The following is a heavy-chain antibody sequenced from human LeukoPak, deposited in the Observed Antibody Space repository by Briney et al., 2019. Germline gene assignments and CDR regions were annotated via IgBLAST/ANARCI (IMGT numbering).Heavy chain of an antibody. D-gene: IGHD2/OR15-2a*01. CDR2: IYSGGST. J-gene: IGHJ4*02. CDR1: GLTVSNNY. CDR3: ARESEVRGLSFDY. Sequence: PGGSLRLSCAASGLTVSNNYMSWVRQAPGKGLEWVSVIYSGGSTYYADSVKGRFTVSRDNSKNTLYLQMNSLRAVDTAVYYCARESEVRGLSFDYWGQGTLVTVSS. V-gene: IGHV3-66*01.